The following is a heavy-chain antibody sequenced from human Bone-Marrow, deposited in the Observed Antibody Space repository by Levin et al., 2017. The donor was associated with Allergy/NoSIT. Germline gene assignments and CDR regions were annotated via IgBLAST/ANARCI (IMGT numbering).Heavy chain of an antibody. CDR2: IKPDGRET. V-gene: IGHV3-7*01. J-gene: IGHJ4*02. CDR3: TRDGSGYSDS. CDR1: GFTFSSQW. D-gene: IGHD3-3*01. Sequence: GESLKISCAASGFTFSSQWMGWVRQAPGKGLEWVANIKPDGRETHYVDSVKGRFTISRDNAKNSLFVQMNSLRVEDTAVYYCTRDGSGYSDSWGQGTRVTVSS.